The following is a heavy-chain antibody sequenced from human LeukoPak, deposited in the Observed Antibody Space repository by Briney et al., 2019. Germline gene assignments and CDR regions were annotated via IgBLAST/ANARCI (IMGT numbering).Heavy chain of an antibody. CDR2: INWNSDSI. D-gene: IGHD3-16*02. CDR3: AKDQYDYVWGSYRDKSGFDY. J-gene: IGHJ4*02. V-gene: IGHV3-9*01. Sequence: PGRSLRLSCAASGFTFDDYAMHWVRQVPGKGLEWVSGINWNSDSIGYADSVKGRFTISRDNSKNTLYLQMNSLRAEDTAVYYCAKDQYDYVWGSYRDKSGFDYWGQGTLVTVSS. CDR1: GFTFDDYA.